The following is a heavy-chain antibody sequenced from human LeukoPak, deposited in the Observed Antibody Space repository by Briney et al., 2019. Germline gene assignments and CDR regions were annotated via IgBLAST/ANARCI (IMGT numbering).Heavy chain of an antibody. J-gene: IGHJ4*02. CDR2: ISYHGSHK. CDR1: GFTFSSYS. V-gene: IGHV3-30*18. CDR3: AKDLSDSSDYWYGELDY. Sequence: GGSLRLSCAASGFTFSSYSMNWVRQAPGKGLEWVALISYHGSHKYYGDSVRGRFTISRDNSKNTLYLQMTSLRTEDTAMYYCAKDLSDSSDYWYGELDYWGQGILVTVSS. D-gene: IGHD3-22*01.